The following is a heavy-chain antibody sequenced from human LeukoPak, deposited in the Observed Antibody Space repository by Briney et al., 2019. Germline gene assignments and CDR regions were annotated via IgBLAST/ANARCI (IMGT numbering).Heavy chain of an antibody. CDR2: INPNSGGT. CDR3: ARDWGDYYYYGMDV. Sequence: GASVKVSCKASGYTFTGYYMHWVRQAPGQGLEWMGRINPNSGGTNYAQKFQGRVTMTRDTSISTAYMELSRLRSDDTAVYYCARDWGDYYYYGMDVWGQGTTVTVSS. D-gene: IGHD7-27*01. CDR1: GYTFTGYY. V-gene: IGHV1-2*06. J-gene: IGHJ6*02.